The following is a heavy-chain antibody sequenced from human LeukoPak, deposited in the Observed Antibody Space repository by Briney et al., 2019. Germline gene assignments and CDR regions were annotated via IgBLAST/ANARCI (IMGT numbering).Heavy chain of an antibody. V-gene: IGHV1-69*04. D-gene: IGHD6-25*01. CDR3: ARDGRHCYYGMDV. Sequence: GASVKVSCKASGGTFSSYAISWVRQAPGQGLEWMGRIIPILGIANYAQKFQGRVTITADKSTSTAYMELSSLRSEDTAVYYCARDGRHCYYGMDVWGQGTTVTVSS. CDR1: GGTFSSYA. CDR2: IIPILGIA. J-gene: IGHJ6*02.